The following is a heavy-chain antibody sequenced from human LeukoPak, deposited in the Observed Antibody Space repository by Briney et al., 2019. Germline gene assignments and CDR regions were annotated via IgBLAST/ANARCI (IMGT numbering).Heavy chain of an antibody. CDR3: ARMSGSRLPGY. CDR1: GFTFSSYS. D-gene: IGHD3-3*01. V-gene: IGHV3-21*01. J-gene: IGHJ4*02. Sequence: GGSLRLSCAASGFTFSSYSMNWVRQAPGKGLEWVSSISSSSSYIYYADSVKGRFTISRDDASNSLYLQMNSLRAEDTAIYYCARMSGSRLPGYWGQGALVTVSS. CDR2: ISSSSSYI.